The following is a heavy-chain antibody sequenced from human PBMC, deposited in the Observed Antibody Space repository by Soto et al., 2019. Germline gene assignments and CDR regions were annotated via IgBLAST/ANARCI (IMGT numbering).Heavy chain of an antibody. CDR1: GFTLSNYA. D-gene: IGHD3-10*02. Sequence: GGSLRLSCAASGFTLSNYAMTWVRQAPGKGLEWVPRISGSGGSTYYADSVKGRFTISRDNSKNTLYLQMDSLTAEDTAVYYCAARRATVRENPLGPDYWGQGTPVTVSS. V-gene: IGHV3-23*01. J-gene: IGHJ4*02. CDR3: AARRATVRENPLGPDY. CDR2: ISGSGGST.